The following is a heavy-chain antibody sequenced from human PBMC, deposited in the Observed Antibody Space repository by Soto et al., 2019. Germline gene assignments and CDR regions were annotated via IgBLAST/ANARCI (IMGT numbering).Heavy chain of an antibody. CDR3: ASQGQVPAAMVPVDYGDYVSNYYYYMDV. J-gene: IGHJ6*03. D-gene: IGHD2-2*01. Sequence: ASVKVSCKASGNTFTRSGISWXRQAPGKGLEGMGWIRAYNGNTNYAQKLQGRVTMTTDTSTSTAYMELRSLRSDDTAVYYCASQGQVPAAMVPVDYGDYVSNYYYYMDVWGKGTTVTVSS. CDR2: IRAYNGNT. V-gene: IGHV1-18*01. CDR1: GNTFTRSG.